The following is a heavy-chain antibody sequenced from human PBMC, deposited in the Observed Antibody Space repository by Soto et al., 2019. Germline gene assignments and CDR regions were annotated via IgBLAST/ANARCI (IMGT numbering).Heavy chain of an antibody. V-gene: IGHV3-30*18. CDR2: ISFDGSSK. CDR1: GFTLSSFG. Sequence: QVQLVESGGGVVQPGRSLRLSCAGSGFTLSSFGMHWVRQAPGKGLEWVAVISFDGSSKYYADSVKGRFTISRDSSKTTLYLQMNSLRPDDTAVYYCAKEVGYSGSFDSWGQGTLVIVSS. CDR3: AKEVGYSGSFDS. D-gene: IGHD6-19*01. J-gene: IGHJ4*02.